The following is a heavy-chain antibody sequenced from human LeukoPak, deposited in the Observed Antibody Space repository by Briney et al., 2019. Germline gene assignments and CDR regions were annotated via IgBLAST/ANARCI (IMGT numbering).Heavy chain of an antibody. CDR1: GFTFSSYE. J-gene: IGHJ4*02. CDR3: ARGYTCGY. V-gene: IGHV3-48*03. CDR2: ISTSVNIK. D-gene: IGHD5-18*01. Sequence: GGSLRLSCAASGFTFSSYEMNWVRQAPGKGLEWVSYISTSVNIKYYADSVKGRFTISRDNAKNSLYLQMNSLRAEDTAVYYCARGYTCGYWGQGTLVIVSS.